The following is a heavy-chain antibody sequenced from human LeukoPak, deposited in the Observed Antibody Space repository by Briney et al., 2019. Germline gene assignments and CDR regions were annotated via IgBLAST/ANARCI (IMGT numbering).Heavy chain of an antibody. Sequence: SVRVSCKASGYTFTAYYLHWVRQPAGQGLEWMGYIYPKSSDTNYAQNFQGRVTMAMDTSISTVYMELSRLTSDDTAVYYCARDEAAAKTNALDIWGEGTKVTVSS. V-gene: IGHV1-2*02. D-gene: IGHD6-13*01. J-gene: IGHJ3*02. CDR1: GYTFTAYY. CDR3: ARDEAAAKTNALDI. CDR2: IYPKSSDT.